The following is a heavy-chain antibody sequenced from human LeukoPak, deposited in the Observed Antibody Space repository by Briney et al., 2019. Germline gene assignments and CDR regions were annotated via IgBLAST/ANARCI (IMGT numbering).Heavy chain of an antibody. Sequence: GGSLRLSCAASGFTFSSYAMSWVRQAPRKGLEWLSTISGSGGNTYYADSVKGRFTISRDNSKNTLFLQMNSLRAEDTAVYYCAKSSGSYVPPNHFDYWGQGTLVTVSS. D-gene: IGHD1-26*01. V-gene: IGHV3-23*01. CDR1: GFTFSSYA. CDR3: AKSSGSYVPPNHFDY. CDR2: ISGSGGNT. J-gene: IGHJ4*02.